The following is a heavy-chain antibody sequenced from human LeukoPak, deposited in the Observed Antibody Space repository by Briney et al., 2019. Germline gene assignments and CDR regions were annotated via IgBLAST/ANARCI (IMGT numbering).Heavy chain of an antibody. J-gene: IGHJ6*03. CDR1: GYTFTSYG. D-gene: IGHD4-17*01. CDR3: ARDLVGTTVTKTYYYYMDV. CDR2: ISAYNSNT. V-gene: IGHV1-18*01. Sequence: ASVKVSCKASGYTFTSYGISWVRQAPGQGLEWMGWISAYNSNTNYAQKLQGRVTMTTDTSTSTAYMELRSLRSDDTAVYYCARDLVGTTVTKTYYYYMDVWGKGTTVTVSS.